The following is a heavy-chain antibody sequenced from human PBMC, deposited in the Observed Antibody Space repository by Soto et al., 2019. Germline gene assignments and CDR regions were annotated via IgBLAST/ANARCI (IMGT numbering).Heavy chain of an antibody. CDR1: GFTFCDYY. CDR2: ISSSGSSV. Sequence: PGGSLRLSCAASGFTFCDYYMSWIRQAPGKGLEWVSYISSSGSSVDYADSVKGRFTISRDNAKNSLYLQMNSLRAEDTAVYYCARDPRAAAAWGQGTLVTVSS. V-gene: IGHV3-11*01. J-gene: IGHJ5*02. D-gene: IGHD6-13*01. CDR3: ARDPRAAAA.